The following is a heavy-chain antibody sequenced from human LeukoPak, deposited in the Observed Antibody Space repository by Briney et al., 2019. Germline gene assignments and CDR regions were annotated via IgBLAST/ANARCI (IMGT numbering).Heavy chain of an antibody. Sequence: PSETLSLTCTVSGGSISSSYYYWGWIRHPPGKGLEWIGTIYYSGSTYYNPSLKSRVTISVDTSANQFSLKLSSVTAPDTAVYYCARHEDRNWYFDHWGQGTLVTVSS. J-gene: IGHJ4*02. CDR1: GGSISSSYYY. CDR2: IYYSGST. V-gene: IGHV4-39*01. D-gene: IGHD1-1*01. CDR3: ARHEDRNWYFDH.